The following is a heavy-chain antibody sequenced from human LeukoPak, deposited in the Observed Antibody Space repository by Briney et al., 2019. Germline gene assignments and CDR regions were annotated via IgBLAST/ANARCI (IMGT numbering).Heavy chain of an antibody. CDR1: GGTFSSYA. V-gene: IGHV1-69*04. CDR3: ARVDTAMVIYV. CDR2: IIPILGIA. J-gene: IGHJ4*02. Sequence: ASVKVSCKASGGTFSSYAISWVRQAPGQGLEWMGRIIPILGIANYAQKFQGRVTITADKSTSTAYMELSSLRSEDTAVYCCARVDTAMVIYVWGQGTLVTVSS. D-gene: IGHD5-18*01.